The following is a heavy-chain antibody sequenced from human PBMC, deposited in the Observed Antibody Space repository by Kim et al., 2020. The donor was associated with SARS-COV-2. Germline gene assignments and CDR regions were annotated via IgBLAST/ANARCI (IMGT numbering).Heavy chain of an antibody. V-gene: IGHV5-51*01. CDR3: ARVTADGRGNGFAY. J-gene: IGHJ4*02. Sequence: GASLKISCQGSGYSFTNHWIGWVRQMPGKGLESMGIIYPGDSDTRYSPSFQGQVTISADKSISTAYLLWSSLKASDSGMYYCARVTADGRGNGFAYWGQGTLVTVSS. D-gene: IGHD2-15*01. CDR2: IYPGDSDT. CDR1: GYSFTNHW.